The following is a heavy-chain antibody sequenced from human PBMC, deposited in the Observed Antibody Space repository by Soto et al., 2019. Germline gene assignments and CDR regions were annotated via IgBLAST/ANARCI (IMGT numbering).Heavy chain of an antibody. CDR2: ICWDDDT. J-gene: IGHJ6*02. D-gene: IGHD3-10*01. CDR3: AHMDYGFYGRDV. V-gene: IGHV2-5*02. Sequence: QITLKESGPTLVKHTQTLTLTCTFSGFSLSTRGGGVGWIRQPTGKALEWLAVICWDDDTRYSPSLKSRLTITRDTYKNQVVLTMTDMDILDTATYYCAHMDYGFYGRDVWGQWNTVTVSS. CDR1: GFSLSTRGGG.